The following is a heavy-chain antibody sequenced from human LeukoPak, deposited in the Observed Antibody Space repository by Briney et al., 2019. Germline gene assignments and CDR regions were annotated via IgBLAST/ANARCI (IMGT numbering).Heavy chain of an antibody. CDR3: ARATLSGSPSFDY. Sequence: PGGSLRLSCAASRFTFNSFWMSWVRQAPGKGLVWVSRINTGGSTTNYADSVKGRFTISRDNAKNTLHLQMNSLRAEDTAVYYCARATLSGSPSFDYWGQGTLVTVSS. J-gene: IGHJ4*02. CDR2: INTGGSTT. CDR1: RFTFNSFW. V-gene: IGHV3-74*01. D-gene: IGHD1-26*01.